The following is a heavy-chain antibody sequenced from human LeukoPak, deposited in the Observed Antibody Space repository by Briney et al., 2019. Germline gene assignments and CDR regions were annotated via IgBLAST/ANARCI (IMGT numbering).Heavy chain of an antibody. Sequence: SETLSLTCTVSGGSISNYYWSWIRQPAGKGLEWIGRIYTSGSTNYNSSLKSRVTMSVDTSENQFSLKLSSVTAADTAVYYCARGRGYSGYSTGYYYMDVWGKGTTVTVSS. CDR2: IYTSGST. V-gene: IGHV4-4*07. D-gene: IGHD5-12*01. J-gene: IGHJ6*03. CDR3: ARGRGYSGYSTGYYYMDV. CDR1: GGSISNYY.